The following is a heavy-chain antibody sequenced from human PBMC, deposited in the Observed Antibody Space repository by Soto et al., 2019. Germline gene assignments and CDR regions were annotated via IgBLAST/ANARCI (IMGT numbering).Heavy chain of an antibody. CDR1: GFTFSNYW. Sequence: EVQLVESGGGLVQPGGSLRLSCAASGFTFSNYWMHWVRQAPVKGLVWVSRISSDETSTSYADSVKGRFTISRDNAKNTLYLQMNSLRVEDTAVYYCARDPDIVLVPDGTPFDYWGQGTLVTVSS. J-gene: IGHJ4*02. V-gene: IGHV3-74*01. D-gene: IGHD2-2*01. CDR3: ARDPDIVLVPDGTPFDY. CDR2: ISSDETST.